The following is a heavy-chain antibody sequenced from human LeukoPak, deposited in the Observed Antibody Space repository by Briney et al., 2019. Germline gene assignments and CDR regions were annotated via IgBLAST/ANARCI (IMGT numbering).Heavy chain of an antibody. V-gene: IGHV3-53*01. J-gene: IGHJ4*02. CDR3: ARGRRANFDY. CDR1: EYSVGSNY. CDR2: IYSGGST. Sequence: GGSLRLSCAASEYSVGSNYMTWVRQAPGKGLEWVSVIYSGGSTYYADSVKGRFTISRDNSKNTLYLQMNSLRAEDTAVYYCARGRRANFDYWGQGTLVTVSS.